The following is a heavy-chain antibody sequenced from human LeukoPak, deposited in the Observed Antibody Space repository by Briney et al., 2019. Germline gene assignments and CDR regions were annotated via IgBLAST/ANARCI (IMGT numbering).Heavy chain of an antibody. CDR3: TRGRGTDY. J-gene: IGHJ4*02. V-gene: IGHV3-48*02. D-gene: IGHD3-10*01. CDR1: GFTFSSYN. CDR2: ISSSSGTI. Sequence: GGSLRPSCVASGFTFSSYNMNWVRQAPGKGLEWVSYISSSSGTIYYADSVKGRFSISRDNAKNSLYLQMNSLRDEDTAVYFCTRGRGTDYWGQGTLVTVSS.